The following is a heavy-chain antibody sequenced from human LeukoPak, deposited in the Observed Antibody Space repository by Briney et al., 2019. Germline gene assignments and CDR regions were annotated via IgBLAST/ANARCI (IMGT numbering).Heavy chain of an antibody. CDR1: GFTFSSYW. CDR2: IKQDGSEK. D-gene: IGHD3-22*01. V-gene: IGHV3-7*01. CDR3: ARGRRYYYDRSGYSLDY. Sequence: PGGSLRLSCAASGFTFSSYWMSWVPQAPGKGLEGVANIKQDGSEKYYVDSVKGRVTISRDNAKTSLYLQMNSLRAEDTAVYYCARGRRYYYDRSGYSLDYWGQGTLVIVSS. J-gene: IGHJ4*02.